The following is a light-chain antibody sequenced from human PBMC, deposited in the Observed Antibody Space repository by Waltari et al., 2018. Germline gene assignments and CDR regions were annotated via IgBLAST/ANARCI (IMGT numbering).Light chain of an antibody. Sequence: ETVLTQSPCTLSLSPGDRATLSCRASQTVRGDLLAWYQQRRGQAPRLLIYSASSRAPCIPERFSGSGSGTDFTRTISGLEPEDFAVYYCQHYGTSLMYAFGQGTKLEIK. CDR1: QTVRGDL. CDR2: SAS. V-gene: IGKV3-20*01. J-gene: IGKJ2*01. CDR3: QHYGTSLMYA.